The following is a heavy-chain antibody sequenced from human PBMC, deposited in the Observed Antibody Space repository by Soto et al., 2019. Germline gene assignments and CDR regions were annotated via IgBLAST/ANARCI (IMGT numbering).Heavy chain of an antibody. D-gene: IGHD3-3*01. CDR3: AGDRRDGDTI. J-gene: IGHJ4*02. CDR1: GFSVSSYY. CDR2: IYRGGDI. Sequence: EVQVVESGGGLVQPGGSLSVACAASGFSVSSYYMSWFRQAPGKGLEWVSVIYRGGDIYYADSVQGRFTTSRDISRNSLDLQMNSLRVEDTAVYYCAGDRRDGDTIWGQGAVVTVSS. V-gene: IGHV3-66*01.